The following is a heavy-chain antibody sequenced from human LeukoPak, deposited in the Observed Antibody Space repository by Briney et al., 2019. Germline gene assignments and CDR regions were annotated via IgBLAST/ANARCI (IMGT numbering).Heavy chain of an antibody. V-gene: IGHV4-4*07. D-gene: IGHD3-22*01. J-gene: IGHJ4*02. CDR2: IYTSGST. CDR3: AREFYYYDSSGYYRWVDY. CDR1: GGSISSYY. Sequence: SETLSLTCTVSGGSISSYYWSWIRQPAGKGLEWIGRIYTSGSTNYNPSLKSRVTMSVDTSKNQFSLRLSSVTAADTAVYYCAREFYYYDSSGYYRWVDYWGQGTLVTVSS.